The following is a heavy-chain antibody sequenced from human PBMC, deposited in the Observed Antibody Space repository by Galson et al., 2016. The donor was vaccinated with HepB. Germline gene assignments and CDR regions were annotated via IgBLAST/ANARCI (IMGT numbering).Heavy chain of an antibody. CDR2: IKQDGNQA. J-gene: IGHJ4*02. D-gene: IGHD5-18*01. CDR1: RFTFSNYW. Sequence: SLRLSCAASRFTFSNYWMNWVRQAPGRGLEWVANIKQDGNQAYYADSVKGRFTVSRDNASNSLYLQMTSLRADDTAVYYCARAQWILARRAAYFDHWGQGILVTVSS. V-gene: IGHV3-7*04. CDR3: ARAQWILARRAAYFDH.